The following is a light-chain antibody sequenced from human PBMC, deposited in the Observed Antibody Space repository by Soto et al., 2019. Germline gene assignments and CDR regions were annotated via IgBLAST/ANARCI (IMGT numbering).Light chain of an antibody. J-gene: IGKJ1*01. CDR2: GAS. Sequence: IVLSQSPGILSLYPGERATLSCNAIQSVGNDFLAWYQQKPGQAPRLLIYGASTRATDVPDRFSGSGSGADFTLTISRLEPEDFAVYYCQQYGSSPPRTFGQGTKVDI. CDR3: QQYGSSPPRT. V-gene: IGKV3-20*01. CDR1: QSVGNDF.